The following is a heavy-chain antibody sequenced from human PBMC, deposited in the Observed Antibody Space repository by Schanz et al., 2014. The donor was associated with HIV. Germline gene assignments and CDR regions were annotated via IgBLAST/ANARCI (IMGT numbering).Heavy chain of an antibody. J-gene: IGHJ3*01. CDR2: MNPNSEYT. V-gene: IGHV1-8*01. CDR1: GYSFTSYD. D-gene: IGHD6-19*01. Sequence: QVQLVQSGAEVKKPGSSVKVSCKASGYSFTSYDINWVRQATGQGLEWMGWMNPNSEYTGYARKFQGRVSMTRHTPTSTAYMEMSSMRNEDTAVYYCSRMSPSSASYGDAFDVWGQGTLITVSS. CDR3: SRMSPSSASYGDAFDV.